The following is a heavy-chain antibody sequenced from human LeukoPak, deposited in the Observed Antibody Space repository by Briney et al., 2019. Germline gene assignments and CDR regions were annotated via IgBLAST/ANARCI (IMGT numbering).Heavy chain of an antibody. CDR1: GFTFSNYA. CDR3: AKVRTGHYFDY. Sequence: HAGGSLRLSCAASGFTFSNYAMSWVRQAPGKGLEWVSSISGTGGSTYYADSVKGRFTISRDKSNNTLFLQMNSLRAEDTAVYYCAKVRTGHYFDYWGQGTLVTVSS. D-gene: IGHD1-1*01. V-gene: IGHV3-23*01. CDR2: ISGTGGST. J-gene: IGHJ4*02.